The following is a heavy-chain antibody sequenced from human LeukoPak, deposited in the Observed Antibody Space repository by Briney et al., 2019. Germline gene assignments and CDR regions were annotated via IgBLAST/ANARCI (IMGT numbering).Heavy chain of an antibody. CDR1: GFNFNNFA. CDR3: AKGAEIDH. Sequence: PGGSLRLSCAASGFNFNNFAMSWVRQAPGKGPEWVSAMTGPADTTYYAESVKGRFTISRDNSKSMVYLQMTSLRVEDTAIYYFAKGAEIDHWGQGTLVSVSS. J-gene: IGHJ4*02. CDR2: MTGPADTT. V-gene: IGHV3-23*01.